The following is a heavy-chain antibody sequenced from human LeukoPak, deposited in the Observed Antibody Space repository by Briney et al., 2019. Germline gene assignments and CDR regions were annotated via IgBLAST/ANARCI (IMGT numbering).Heavy chain of an antibody. CDR2: IYYSGTT. D-gene: IGHD3-3*02. V-gene: IGHV4-39*01. CDR3: ARHKMGTIRLYYFDY. CDR1: GGSISSSYYY. J-gene: IGHJ4*02. Sequence: SETLSLTCTVSGGSISSSYYYWGWIRQPPGKGLEWIGTIYYSGTTYYNPSLESRVTISVDTSKNQFSLKLTSVTAADTAVYYCARHKMGTIRLYYFDYWGQGTLVTVSS.